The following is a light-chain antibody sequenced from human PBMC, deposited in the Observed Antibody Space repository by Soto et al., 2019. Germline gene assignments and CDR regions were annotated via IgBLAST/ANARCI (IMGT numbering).Light chain of an antibody. CDR2: DNS. CDR1: SSNIGAGYD. J-gene: IGLJ2*01. V-gene: IGLV1-40*01. CDR3: QSYDSSLSGSV. Sequence: QAVVTQPPSVSGAPGRRVTISCTGTSSNIGAGYDVNWYQQLPGTAPKLLIYDNSNRPSGVPDRFSGSKSGTSASLAITGLQAEDEADYYCQSYDSSLSGSVFGGGTKLTVL.